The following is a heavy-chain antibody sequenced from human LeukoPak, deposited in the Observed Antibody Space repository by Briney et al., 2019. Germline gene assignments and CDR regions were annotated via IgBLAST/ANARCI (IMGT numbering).Heavy chain of an antibody. CDR1: GFTFDDYA. Sequence: GGSLRLSCAASGFTFDDYAMHWVRQAPGKGLEWVLTIKWNSGSIGYADSVKGRFTISRDNAKNSLYLQMNSLRPEDTALYYCAKDRRISAAGKYGMDVWGRGTSVTVSS. V-gene: IGHV3-9*01. J-gene: IGHJ6*02. CDR2: IKWNSGSI. D-gene: IGHD6-13*01. CDR3: AKDRRISAAGKYGMDV.